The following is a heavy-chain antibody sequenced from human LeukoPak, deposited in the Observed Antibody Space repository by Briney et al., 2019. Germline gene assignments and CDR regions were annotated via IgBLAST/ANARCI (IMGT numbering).Heavy chain of an antibody. CDR1: GGSISSYY. J-gene: IGHJ4*02. Sequence: PSETLSLTCTVSGGSISSYYWSWIRQPPGKGLEWIGYIYNSGGTNYNPSLKSRVTISIDTPKNQFSLKLSSVTAADTAVYYCARALAYCGGDCHTFDYWGQGTLVTVSS. CDR2: IYNSGGT. D-gene: IGHD2-21*02. V-gene: IGHV4-59*08. CDR3: ARALAYCGGDCHTFDY.